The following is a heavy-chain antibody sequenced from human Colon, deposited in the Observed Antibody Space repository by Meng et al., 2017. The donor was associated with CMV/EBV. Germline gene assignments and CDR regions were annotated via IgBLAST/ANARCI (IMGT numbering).Heavy chain of an antibody. CDR2: ISSSSSYI. CDR1: GFRFSSYS. CDR3: ARGFDDSSGYSDY. V-gene: IGHV3-21*01. Sequence: GGSLRLSCTASGFRFSSYSMNWVRQAPGKGLEWVSSISSSSSYIYYADSVKGRFTISRDNAKNAQYLQMNSLRDEDTAVYYCARGFDDSSGYSDYWGQGTLVTVSS. J-gene: IGHJ4*02. D-gene: IGHD3-22*01.